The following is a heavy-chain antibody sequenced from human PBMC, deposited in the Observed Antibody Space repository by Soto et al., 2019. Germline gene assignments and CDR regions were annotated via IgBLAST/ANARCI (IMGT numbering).Heavy chain of an antibody. Sequence: PSETLSLTCTVSGGSISSSSYYWGWIRQPPGKGLEWIGSIYYSGSTYYNPSLKSRVTISVDTSKNQFSLKLSSVTAADTAVYYCASGSGSINDYYYMDVWGKGTTVTVSS. V-gene: IGHV4-39*01. J-gene: IGHJ6*03. D-gene: IGHD3-10*01. CDR2: IYYSGST. CDR1: GGSISSSSYY. CDR3: ASGSGSINDYYYMDV.